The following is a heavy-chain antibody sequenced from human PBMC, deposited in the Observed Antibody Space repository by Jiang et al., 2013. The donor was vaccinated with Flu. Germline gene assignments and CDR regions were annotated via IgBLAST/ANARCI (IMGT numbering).Heavy chain of an antibody. Sequence: LLKPSETLSLTCAVYGGSFSGYYWSWIRQPPGKGLEWIGEINHSGSTNYNPSLKSRVTISVDTSKNQFSLKLSSVTAADTAVYYCARPWNDVRDYYGMDVWGQGTTVTVSS. J-gene: IGHJ6*02. CDR3: ARPWNDVRDYYGMDV. V-gene: IGHV4-34*01. CDR2: INHSGST. CDR1: GGSFSGYY. D-gene: IGHD1-1*01.